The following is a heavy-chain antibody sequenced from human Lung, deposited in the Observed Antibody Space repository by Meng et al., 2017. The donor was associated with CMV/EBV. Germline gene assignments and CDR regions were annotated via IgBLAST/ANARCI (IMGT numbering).Heavy chain of an antibody. CDR1: GFNLNTHS. V-gene: IGHV3-30*09. J-gene: IGHJ3*01. CDR3: ATSLLQLDAVDL. Sequence: GGSXRLXXVASGFNLNTHSGHWVRQAPGKGLEWLAVFSSDITNPYYADSVRGRFAVSRDDFRKSLYLQMNDLTPKDTAVYYCATSLLQLDAVDLWGQGTLVXVSS. D-gene: IGHD2-15*01. CDR2: FSSDITNP.